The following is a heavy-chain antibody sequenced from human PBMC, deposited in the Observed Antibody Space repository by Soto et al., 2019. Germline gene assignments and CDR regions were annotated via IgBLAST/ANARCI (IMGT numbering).Heavy chain of an antibody. V-gene: IGHV1-18*01. J-gene: IGHJ4*02. CDR2: ISAYNGNI. D-gene: IGHD6-6*01. Sequence: ASVKVSCRASGYMFTSYGINWVRQAPGQGLEWMGWISAYNGNIKYAQNFQGRVTMTTDTSTSTAYMEMRSLRSDDTAVYYCARDVGMASRPYLDYWGQGTLVTVSS. CDR1: GYMFTSYG. CDR3: ARDVGMASRPYLDY.